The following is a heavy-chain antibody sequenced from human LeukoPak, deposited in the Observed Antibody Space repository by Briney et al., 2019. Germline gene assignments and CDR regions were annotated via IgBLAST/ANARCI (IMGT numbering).Heavy chain of an antibody. Sequence: PGGSLRLSCAASGFAFSGSAMHWVRQASGKGLEWVGRIRSKANSYATAYAASVKGRFTISRDDSKNTAYLQMNSLKTEDTAVYYCTRLLPQESDYWGQGTLVTVSS. CDR3: TRLLPQESDY. V-gene: IGHV3-73*01. J-gene: IGHJ4*02. CDR1: GFAFSGSA. CDR2: IRSKANSYAT. D-gene: IGHD2-21*01.